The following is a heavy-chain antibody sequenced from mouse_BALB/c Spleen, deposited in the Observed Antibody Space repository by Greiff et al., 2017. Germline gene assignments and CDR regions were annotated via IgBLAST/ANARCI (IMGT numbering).Heavy chain of an antibody. J-gene: IGHJ3*01. CDR3: ARDLYYYGSGFAY. CDR2: IWGDGST. CDR1: GFSLTGYG. Sequence: VQRVESGPGLVAPSQSLSITCTVSGFSLTGYGVNWVRQPPGKGLEWLGMIWGDGSTDYNSALKSRLSISKDNSKSQVFLKMNSLQTDDTARYYCARDLYYYGSGFAYWGQGTLVTVSA. D-gene: IGHD1-1*01. V-gene: IGHV2-6-7*01.